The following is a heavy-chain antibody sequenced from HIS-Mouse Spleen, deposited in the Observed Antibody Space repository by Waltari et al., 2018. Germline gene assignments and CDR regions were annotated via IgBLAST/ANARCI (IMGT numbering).Heavy chain of an antibody. CDR3: ARARYSSGWYMVY. Sequence: EVQLVGSGGGLVQPGGSLRLSCAASGFTFSSYSMNWVRQAPGKGPEWVSYISSSSSTIYYADSVKGRFTISRDNAKNSLYLQMNSLRDEDTAVYYCARARYSSGWYMVYWGQGTLVTVSS. CDR1: GFTFSSYS. CDR2: ISSSSSTI. D-gene: IGHD6-19*01. V-gene: IGHV3-48*02. J-gene: IGHJ4*02.